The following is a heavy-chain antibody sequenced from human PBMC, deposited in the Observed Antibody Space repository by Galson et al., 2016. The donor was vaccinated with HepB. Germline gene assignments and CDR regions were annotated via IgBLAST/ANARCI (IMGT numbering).Heavy chain of an antibody. CDR1: GFTFGDYA. CDR2: ITWNSGAI. Sequence: SLRLSCAASGFTFGDYAMHWVRQAPGKGLEWVSGITWNSGAIAYTDSVKGRFTISRDNARNSLYLQMNNPRTEDTALYYCAKDRVSFYYYGMDVWGQGTTVTVSS. V-gene: IGHV3-9*01. J-gene: IGHJ6*02. CDR3: AKDRVSFYYYGMDV. D-gene: IGHD2-8*01.